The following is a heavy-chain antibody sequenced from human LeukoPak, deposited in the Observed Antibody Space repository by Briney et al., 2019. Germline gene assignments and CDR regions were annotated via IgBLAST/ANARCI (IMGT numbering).Heavy chain of an antibody. V-gene: IGHV4-59*11. J-gene: IGHJ4*02. CDR3: ARVVCSGGSCYFEY. CDR1: GGPISSHH. D-gene: IGHD2-15*01. CDR2: ISYSGST. Sequence: SEPLSLTCTVSGGPISSHHWSWPRQPPGKGLEWFGNISYSGSTYYNPSLKSRVNISVDTSKNQFSLKLSSVTAADTAVYYCARVVCSGGSCYFEYWGQGTLVTVSS.